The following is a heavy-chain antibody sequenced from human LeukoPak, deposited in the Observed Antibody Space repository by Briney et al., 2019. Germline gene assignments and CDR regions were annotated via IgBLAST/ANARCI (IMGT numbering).Heavy chain of an antibody. CDR3: ARDRVGSGWPRPFYFEF. J-gene: IGHJ4*02. V-gene: IGHV1-2*02. Sequence: ASVNVSCKPSGYTFTGYYIHWVRLAPGQAPKWVGWMNPNTGATIYARNFQGRVTMSRDTSIDTAYLDLSGLTFDDTAVYYCARDRVGSGWPRPFYFEFWGQGTLVTVSS. CDR2: MNPNTGAT. CDR1: GYTFTGYY. D-gene: IGHD6-19*01.